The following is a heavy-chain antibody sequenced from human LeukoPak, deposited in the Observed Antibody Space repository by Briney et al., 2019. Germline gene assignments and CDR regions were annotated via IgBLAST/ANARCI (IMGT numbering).Heavy chain of an antibody. D-gene: IGHD2-21*02. CDR1: GGSISSYY. J-gene: IGHJ5*02. V-gene: IGHV4-4*07. CDR3: ARVTDPRYNWFDP. CDR2: IHASGST. Sequence: SEALSLTCTVSGGSISSYYWTWIRQPAGKGPEWIGRIHASGSTNYNPSLKSRVNMSVDTSKNQFSLRLNSVTAADTAVYYCARVTDPRYNWFDPWGQGTLVTVSS.